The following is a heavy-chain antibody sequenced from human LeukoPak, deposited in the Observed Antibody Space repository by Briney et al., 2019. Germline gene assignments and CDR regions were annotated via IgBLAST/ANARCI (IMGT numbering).Heavy chain of an antibody. CDR2: TYYRSKWYN. CDR3: ASGRNWGESGFDF. CDR1: GDSVSSNSAA. J-gene: IGHJ4*02. D-gene: IGHD7-27*01. V-gene: IGHV6-1*01. Sequence: SQTLSLTCALSGDSVSSNSAAWNWLRQSPSRGLEWLGRTYYRSKWYNDYAVSVKSRITINPDTSKNQFSLQLNSVTPEDTAVYYCASGRNWGESGFDFWGQGTLVTVSS.